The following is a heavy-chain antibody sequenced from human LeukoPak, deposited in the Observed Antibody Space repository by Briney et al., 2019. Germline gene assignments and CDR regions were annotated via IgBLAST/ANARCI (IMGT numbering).Heavy chain of an antibody. V-gene: IGHV1-2*02. CDR3: ATRLGFDAFDI. J-gene: IGHJ3*02. Sequence: FQGRLTMTRDTSISTAYMELSRLRSDDTAVYYCATRLGFDAFDIWGQGTMVTVSS. D-gene: IGHD7-27*01.